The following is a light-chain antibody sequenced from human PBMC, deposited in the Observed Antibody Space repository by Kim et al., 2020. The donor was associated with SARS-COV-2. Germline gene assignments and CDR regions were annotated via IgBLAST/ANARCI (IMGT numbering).Light chain of an antibody. V-gene: IGLV6-57*02. J-gene: IGLJ3*02. CDR1: SGSIASNY. CDR3: QSYDSSNHWV. Sequence: KTVTISCTGSSGSIASNYVQWSQQRPGSAPTTVIYEDNQRPSGVPDRFSGSIDSSSNSASLTISGLKTEDEADYYCQSYDSSNHWVFGGGTQLTVL. CDR2: EDN.